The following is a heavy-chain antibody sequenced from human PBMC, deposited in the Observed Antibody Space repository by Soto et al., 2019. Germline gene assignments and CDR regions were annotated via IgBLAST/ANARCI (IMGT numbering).Heavy chain of an antibody. Sequence: PSKTLSLTCTVSGGSITSYFWNWFRQPPGKEPEYIGYIYYSWTTYYNPSLSGRVTISVDTSTKQFSLKLTSVTAADTAFYYCAGDRGDYIEYWGQGIQVT. V-gene: IGHV4-59*01. J-gene: IGHJ4*02. CDR3: AGDRGDYIEY. D-gene: IGHD2-21*02. CDR1: GGSITSYF. CDR2: IYYSWTT.